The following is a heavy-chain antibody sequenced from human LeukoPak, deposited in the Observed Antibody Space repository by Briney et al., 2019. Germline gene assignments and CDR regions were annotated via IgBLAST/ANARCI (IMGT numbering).Heavy chain of an antibody. CDR2: FYSGGST. Sequence: GGSLRLSCAASGLTVSSNYMSWVRRAPGKGLEWVSVFYSGGSTYYADSVKGRFTISRDNSKNTLYLQMNSLRAEDTAVYYCARENIRWPLAFDIWGQGTMVTVSS. V-gene: IGHV3-53*01. J-gene: IGHJ3*02. CDR3: ARENIRWPLAFDI. D-gene: IGHD5-24*01. CDR1: GLTVSSNY.